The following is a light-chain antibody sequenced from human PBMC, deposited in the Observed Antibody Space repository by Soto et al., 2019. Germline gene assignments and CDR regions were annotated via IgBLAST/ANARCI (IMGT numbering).Light chain of an antibody. CDR2: GNS. Sequence: SALTQPPSVSRAPGQRVTISCTGSSSNIGAGYDVHWYQQLQGTDPKLLIYGNSNRPSGVPDRFSGSKSGTSASLAITGLQAEDEADYYCQSYDSSMSGYVFGPGTKVTVL. J-gene: IGLJ1*01. V-gene: IGLV1-40*01. CDR1: SSNIGAGYD. CDR3: QSYDSSMSGYV.